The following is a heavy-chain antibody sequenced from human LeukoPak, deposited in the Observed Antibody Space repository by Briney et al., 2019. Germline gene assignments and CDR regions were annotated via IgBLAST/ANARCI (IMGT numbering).Heavy chain of an antibody. V-gene: IGHV3-23*01. CDR1: GFTFSSYA. D-gene: IGHD3-22*01. J-gene: IGHJ4*02. Sequence: GGSLRLSCAASGFTFSSYAMSWVRQAPGKGLECISGFSGSGGSTYYADSVKGRFTISRDNSKNTLYLQMNSLKTEDTAVYYCTTSPLSSGYYLWARIPYYFDYWGQGTLVTVSS. CDR3: TTSPLSSGYYLWARIPYYFDY. CDR2: FSGSGGST.